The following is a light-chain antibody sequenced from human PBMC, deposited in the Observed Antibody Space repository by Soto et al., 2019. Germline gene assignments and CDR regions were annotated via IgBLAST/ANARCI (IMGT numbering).Light chain of an antibody. J-gene: IGKJ1*01. CDR2: VAS. CDR1: QGIRND. Sequence: DIQMTQSPSSLSASVGDRVTITCRASQGIRNDVGWYQQKPGKAPKRLIYVASSLQSGVPSRFSGSGSGTEFTLTISSLQPEDFATYYCPQHNSYPWTFGQGTKVEIK. CDR3: PQHNSYPWT. V-gene: IGKV1-17*01.